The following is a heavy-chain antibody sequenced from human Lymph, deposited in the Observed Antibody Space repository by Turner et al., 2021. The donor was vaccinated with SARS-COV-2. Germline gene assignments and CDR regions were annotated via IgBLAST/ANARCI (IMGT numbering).Heavy chain of an antibody. V-gene: IGHV1-69*10. D-gene: IGHD1-1*01. CDR3: ARDVPGPLGY. J-gene: IGHJ4*02. Sequence: QVQLVQSGAEGKKPGSSVKVPCKASGGTCSSYAISWVRQAPGQGLEWMGGIIPMLDIANYAQKFQGRVTITADNSTSTAYMELSSLRSEDTAVYYCARDVPGPLGYWGQGTLVTVSS. CDR2: IIPMLDIA. CDR1: GGTCSSYA.